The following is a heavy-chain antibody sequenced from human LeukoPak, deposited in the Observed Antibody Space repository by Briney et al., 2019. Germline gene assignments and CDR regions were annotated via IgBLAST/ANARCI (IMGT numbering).Heavy chain of an antibody. D-gene: IGHD2-15*01. CDR1: GYTFTGYY. CDR2: INPNSGGT. J-gene: IGHJ4*02. V-gene: IGHV1-2*02. CDR3: ARDLCSGGSCPHDY. Sequence: ASVKVSCKASGYTFTGYYMHWVRQAPGQGLEWMGWINPNSGGTNYAQKFQGRVTMTRDTSISTAYMELSRLRSDDTAVYYCARDLCSGGSCPHDYRGQGTLVTVSS.